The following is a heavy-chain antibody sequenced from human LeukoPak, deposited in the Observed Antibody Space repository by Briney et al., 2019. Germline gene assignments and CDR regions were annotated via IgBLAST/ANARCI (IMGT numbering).Heavy chain of an antibody. Sequence: GGSLRLSCAASGFTFSSYWMHWVRQAPGKGLVWVSRINSDGSSTTYADSVKGRFTISRDNAKNTLYLQMNSPRAEDTAVYYCARSTKGEVVTVDDAFDIWGQGTMVTVSS. CDR1: GFTFSSYW. D-gene: IGHD2-21*02. CDR3: ARSTKGEVVTVDDAFDI. V-gene: IGHV3-74*01. CDR2: INSDGSST. J-gene: IGHJ3*02.